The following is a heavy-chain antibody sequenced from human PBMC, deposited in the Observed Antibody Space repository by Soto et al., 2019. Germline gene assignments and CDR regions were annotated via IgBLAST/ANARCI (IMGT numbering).Heavy chain of an antibody. J-gene: IGHJ4*02. Sequence: QITLKESGPTVVKPTETLTLTCTFSGLSLSTRGVGVGWIRQPPGKALEWLAIIYWDDDERYSPSLKSRLTITKDTSKDQLVLTMTDMHPVDTATYYCAHTSFSLHSSAYSYDYWGQGTLVTVSS. CDR3: AHTSFSLHSSAYSYDY. V-gene: IGHV2-5*02. CDR2: IYWDDDE. CDR1: GLSLSTRGVG. D-gene: IGHD2-21*01.